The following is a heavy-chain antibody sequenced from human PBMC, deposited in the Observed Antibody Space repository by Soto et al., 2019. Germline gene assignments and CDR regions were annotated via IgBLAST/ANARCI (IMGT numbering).Heavy chain of an antibody. CDR3: ARPGFGGLHGLVDV. Sequence: QVQLQESGPGLVKPSETLSLTCTVTGGSIRSYYCSWFRQPPGKGLEWIGYINYSGGASYNPSLRGRLPSSGDTPQNQSFLMLNSVPALATAVYYCARPGFGGLHGLVDVWGQGTTVTVSS. CDR1: GGSIRSYY. V-gene: IGHV4-59*08. J-gene: IGHJ6*01. D-gene: IGHD3-10*01. CDR2: INYSGGA.